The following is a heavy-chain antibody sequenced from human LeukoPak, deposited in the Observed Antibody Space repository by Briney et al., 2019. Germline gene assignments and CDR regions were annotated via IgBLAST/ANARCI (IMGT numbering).Heavy chain of an antibody. D-gene: IGHD3-3*01. J-gene: IGHJ3*02. CDR1: GFTFDDYG. CDR2: IFYSGST. V-gene: IGHV4-4*02. CDR3: ARERSGSEIFARSFDI. Sequence: GSLRLSCAASGFTFDDYGMSWVRQPPGKGLEWIGEIFYSGSTNYNPSLKSRIIISVDKSKNQFSLKLSSVTAADTAVYYCARERSGSEIFARSFDIWGQGTMVTVSS.